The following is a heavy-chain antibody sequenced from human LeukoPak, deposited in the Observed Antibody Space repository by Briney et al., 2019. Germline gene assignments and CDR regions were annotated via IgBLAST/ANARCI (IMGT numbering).Heavy chain of an antibody. CDR2: ISGSGGST. D-gene: IGHD6-19*01. J-gene: IGHJ4*02. CDR3: AKQENPGYSSDLGY. Sequence: GGSLRLSCAASGFTFSSYAMSWVRQAPGKGLEWVSAISGSGGSTYYADSVKGRFTTSRDNSKNTLYLQMNSLRAEDTAVYYCAKQENPGYSSDLGYWGQGTLVTVSS. V-gene: IGHV3-23*01. CDR1: GFTFSSYA.